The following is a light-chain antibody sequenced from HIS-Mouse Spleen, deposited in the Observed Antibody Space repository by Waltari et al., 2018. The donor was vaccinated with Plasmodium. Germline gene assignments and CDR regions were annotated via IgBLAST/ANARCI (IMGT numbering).Light chain of an antibody. V-gene: IGLV2-14*03. CDR1: RSDVGGSNH. Sequence: QSALTQPASVSGSPGQSITISCTGTRSDVGGSNHVSWYQQHPGKAPKLMIYDVSNRPSGVSNRFSGSKSGNTASLTISGLQAEDEADYYCSSYTSSSTWVFGGGTKLTVL. J-gene: IGLJ3*02. CDR2: DVS. CDR3: SSYTSSSTWV.